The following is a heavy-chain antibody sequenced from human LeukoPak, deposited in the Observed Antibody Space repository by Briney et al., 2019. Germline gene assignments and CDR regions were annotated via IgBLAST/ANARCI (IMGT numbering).Heavy chain of an antibody. D-gene: IGHD2-8*01. CDR1: GFAFSSYW. CDR2: INQDGNSQ. CDR3: SKTMVAEDY. J-gene: IGHJ4*02. V-gene: IGHV3-7*01. Sequence: GGSLRLSCEASGFAFSSYWASWVRQAPGKGLEWVANINQDGNSQNYVDSVRGRFTISKDNAKNSVYLQMNSLRAEDTAVYYRSKTMVAEDYWGQGILVTVSS.